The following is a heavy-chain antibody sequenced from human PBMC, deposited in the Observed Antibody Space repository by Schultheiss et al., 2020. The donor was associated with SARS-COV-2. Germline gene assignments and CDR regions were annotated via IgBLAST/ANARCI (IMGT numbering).Heavy chain of an antibody. D-gene: IGHD3-3*01. CDR2: IYSGGST. Sequence: GGSLRLSCAASGFSLSSHSMNWVRQAPGKGLEWVSGIYSGGSTYYADSVKGRFTISRDNSKNTLYLQMNSLRAEDTAVYYCARDGRAIFGVVMDSYGMDVWGQGTTVTVSS. CDR1: GFSLSSHS. J-gene: IGHJ6*02. V-gene: IGHV3-66*01. CDR3: ARDGRAIFGVVMDSYGMDV.